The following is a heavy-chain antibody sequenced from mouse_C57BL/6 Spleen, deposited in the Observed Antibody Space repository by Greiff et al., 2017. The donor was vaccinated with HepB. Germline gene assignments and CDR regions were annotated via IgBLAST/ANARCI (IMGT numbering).Heavy chain of an antibody. V-gene: IGHV5-17*01. J-gene: IGHJ3*01. CDR1: GFTFSDYG. Sequence: EVKRVESGGGLVKPGGSLKLSCAASGFTFSDYGMHWVRQAPEKGLEWVAYISSGSSTIYYADTVKGRFTISRDNAKNTLFLQMTSLRSEDTAMYYCARPYDYDEAYWGQGTLVTVSA. CDR2: ISSGSSTI. CDR3: ARPYDYDEAY. D-gene: IGHD2-4*01.